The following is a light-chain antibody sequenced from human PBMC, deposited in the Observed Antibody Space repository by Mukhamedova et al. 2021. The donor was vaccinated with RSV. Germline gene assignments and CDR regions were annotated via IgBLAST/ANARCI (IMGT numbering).Light chain of an antibody. J-gene: IGKJ2*01. V-gene: IGKV4-1*01. CDR3: QQYYSTPHT. CDR2: WAS. Sequence: VLYSSNNKNYLAWYQQKPGQPPKLLIYWASTRESGVPDRFSGSGSGTDFTLTISSLQAEDVAVYYCQQYYSTPHTFGQGTKLEI. CDR1: VLYSSNNKNY.